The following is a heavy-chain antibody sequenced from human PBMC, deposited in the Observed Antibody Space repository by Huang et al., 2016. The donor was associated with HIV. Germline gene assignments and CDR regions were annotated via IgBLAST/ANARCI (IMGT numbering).Heavy chain of an antibody. CDR1: EYTLTELS. CDR3: ATGFDVFFDF. V-gene: IGHV1-24*01. CDR2: FDPEIGET. J-gene: IGHJ4*02. Sequence: QVQLVQSRAEVKKPGASVKVSCKVSEYTLTELSIHWVRQPPGKGLEWVGCFDPEIGETIYAQKFQGRVTMTEDTSTETAFMELSGLRPEDTAVYYCATGFDVFFDFWGQGTLVTVSS. D-gene: IGHD3-9*01.